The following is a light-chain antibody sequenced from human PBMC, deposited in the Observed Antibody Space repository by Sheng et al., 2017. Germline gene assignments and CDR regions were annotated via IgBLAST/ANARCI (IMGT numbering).Light chain of an antibody. CDR2: WAS. V-gene: IGKV4-1*01. CDR3: QQYDRIPLT. CDR1: QSVLYSSNNKNY. J-gene: IGKJ4*01. Sequence: DIVMTQSPDSLAVSLGERATINCKSSQSVLYSSNNKNYLAWYQQKPGQPPRLLIYWASTRASGVPDRFSGSGSGTDFTLTISSLQAEDVAVYYCQQYDRIPLTFGGGTKVEI.